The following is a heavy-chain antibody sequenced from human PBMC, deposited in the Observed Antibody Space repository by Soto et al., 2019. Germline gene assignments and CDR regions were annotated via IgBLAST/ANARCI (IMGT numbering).Heavy chain of an antibody. V-gene: IGHV3-23*01. J-gene: IGHJ4*02. CDR1: GFTFSSYA. D-gene: IGHD2-8*01. CDR3: AKGPNGAVYPRFDY. Sequence: GGSLRLSCAASGFTFSSYAMSWVRQAPGKGLEWVSAISGSGGSTYYADSVKGRFTISRANSKNTLNLQIPSLRDEDTAVNSCAKGPNGAVYPRFDYWGQGTLVPVSS. CDR2: ISGSGGST.